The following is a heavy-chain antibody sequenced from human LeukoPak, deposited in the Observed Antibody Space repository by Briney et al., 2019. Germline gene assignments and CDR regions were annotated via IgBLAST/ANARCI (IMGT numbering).Heavy chain of an antibody. CDR2: IYPGDSDT. V-gene: IGHV5-51*01. CDR3: ARHTAVGGILGGFDY. J-gene: IGHJ4*02. D-gene: IGHD4-23*01. CDR1: GYGFTSYW. Sequence: GESLKISCKGSGYGFTSYWIGWVRQMPGKGLEWMGIIYPGDSDTRYSPSFQGQVTISADKSISTAYLQWSSLKASDTAMYYCARHTAVGGILGGFDYWGQGTLVTVSS.